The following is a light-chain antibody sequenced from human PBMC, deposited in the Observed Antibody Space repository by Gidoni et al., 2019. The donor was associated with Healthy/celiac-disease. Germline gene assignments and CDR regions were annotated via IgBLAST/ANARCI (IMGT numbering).Light chain of an antibody. CDR1: QDISNY. J-gene: IGKJ5*01. CDR2: DAS. CDR3: QQYDNLLPLX. V-gene: IGKV1-33*01. Sequence: DVKMTKSPSYLSASVGDRVTITCKAGQDISNYLNWYQQQPGIDPKLLQYDASTFETGVPSRYSCSGSGTDFTFTISSLQPEDIATYYCQQYDNLLPLXFXQGTRLEIK.